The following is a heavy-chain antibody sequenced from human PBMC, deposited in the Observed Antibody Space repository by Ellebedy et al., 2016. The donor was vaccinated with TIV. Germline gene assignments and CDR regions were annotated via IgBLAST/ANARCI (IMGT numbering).Heavy chain of an antibody. CDR1: GFTVSSNY. Sequence: GGSLRLSCAASGFTVSSNYMSWVRQAPGKGLEWVSVIYSGGSTYYADSVKGRFTISRDNSKNTLFFQMNSLRAEDTAVYYCAKDGDRKADYWGQGTLVTVSS. V-gene: IGHV3-66*01. J-gene: IGHJ4*02. D-gene: IGHD3-3*01. CDR3: AKDGDRKADY. CDR2: IYSGGST.